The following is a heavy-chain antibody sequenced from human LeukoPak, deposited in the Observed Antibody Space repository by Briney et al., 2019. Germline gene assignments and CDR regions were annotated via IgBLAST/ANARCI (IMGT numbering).Heavy chain of an antibody. CDR3: ARLLIAVAGNFDY. D-gene: IGHD6-19*01. Sequence: SETLSLTCTVSGGSISSSSYYWGWIRQPPGKGLEWIGSIYYSGSTYYNPSLKTRVTISVDTSKNQFSLKLSSVTAADTAVYYCARLLIAVAGNFDYWGQGTLVTVSS. J-gene: IGHJ4*02. V-gene: IGHV4-39*01. CDR2: IYYSGST. CDR1: GGSISSSSYY.